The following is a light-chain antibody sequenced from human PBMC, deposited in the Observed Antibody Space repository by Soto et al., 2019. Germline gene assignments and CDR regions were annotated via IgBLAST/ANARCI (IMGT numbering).Light chain of an antibody. CDR2: GAS. CDR3: QQYSSSLPLT. V-gene: IGKV3-20*01. CDR1: QSVSSSY. Sequence: EIVLTQSPGTLSLSPGERATLSCRASQSVSSSYLAWYQQKPGQAPRLLIYGASSRATGIPDRFSGSGSGTDFTLTISRLEPEDFAVYYCQQYSSSLPLTFGGGTKVDIK. J-gene: IGKJ4*01.